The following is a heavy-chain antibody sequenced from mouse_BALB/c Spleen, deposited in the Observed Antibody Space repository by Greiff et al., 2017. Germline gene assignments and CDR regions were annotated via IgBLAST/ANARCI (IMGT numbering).Heavy chain of an antibody. CDR2: ISSGGSYT. CDR3: TRDPSYVFDY. Sequence: EVKLVESGGGLVKPGGSLKLSCAASGFTFSSYTMSWVRQTPEKRLECVATISSGGSYTYYPDSVKGRFTISRDNAKNTLYLQMSSLKSEDTAMYYCTRDPSYVFDYWGQGTTLTVSS. J-gene: IGHJ2*01. CDR1: GFTFSSYT. D-gene: IGHD1-1*01. V-gene: IGHV5-6-4*01.